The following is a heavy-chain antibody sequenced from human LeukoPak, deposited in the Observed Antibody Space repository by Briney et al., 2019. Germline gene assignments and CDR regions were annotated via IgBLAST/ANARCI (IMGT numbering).Heavy chain of an antibody. CDR3: AFGQWLAWRYYFDY. Sequence: PPETLSLTCAVYGGSFSGYYWSWIRQPPGKGLEWIGEINHSGSTNYNPSLKSRVTISVDTSKNQFSLKLSSVTAADAAVYYCAFGQWLAWRYYFDYWGQGTLVTVSS. J-gene: IGHJ4*02. CDR1: GGSFSGYY. CDR2: INHSGST. D-gene: IGHD6-19*01. V-gene: IGHV4-34*01.